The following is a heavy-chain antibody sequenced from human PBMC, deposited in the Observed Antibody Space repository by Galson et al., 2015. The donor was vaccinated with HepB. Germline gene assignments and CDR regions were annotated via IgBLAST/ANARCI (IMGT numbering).Heavy chain of an antibody. D-gene: IGHD3-22*01. CDR1: GHTLTESS. Sequence: VKVSCKVSGHTLTESSMHWVRQAPGKGLEWMGGFDPEDGETVYAQKFQGRVIMTEDRSSDTAYMELSSLRSDDTAVYFCATPGANDISGSLAYWGQGTLVTVSS. V-gene: IGHV1-24*01. CDR3: ATPGANDISGSLAY. J-gene: IGHJ4*02. CDR2: FDPEDGET.